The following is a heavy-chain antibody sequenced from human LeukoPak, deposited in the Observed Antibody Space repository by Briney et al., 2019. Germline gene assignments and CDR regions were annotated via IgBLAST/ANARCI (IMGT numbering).Heavy chain of an antibody. CDR1: GFTFSSYS. V-gene: IGHV3-21*01. CDR2: ISSSSSYI. J-gene: IGHJ5*01. D-gene: IGHD5-12*01. Sequence: GGSLRLSCAASGFTFSSYSMNWVRQAPGKGLEWVSSISSSSSYIYYADSVEGRFTISRDNAKNSLYLQMNSLRAEDTAVYYCARGPPYSEYINNWFDSWGQGTLATVSS. CDR3: ARGPPYSEYINNWFDS.